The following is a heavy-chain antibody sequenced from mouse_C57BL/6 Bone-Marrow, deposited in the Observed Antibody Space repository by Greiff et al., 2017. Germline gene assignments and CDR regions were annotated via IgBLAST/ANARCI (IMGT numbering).Heavy chain of an antibody. V-gene: IGHV5-12*01. J-gene: IGHJ4*01. D-gene: IGHD2-2*01. CDR1: GFTFSDYY. Sequence: EVMLVESGGGLVQPGGSLKLSCAASGFTFSDYYMYLVRQTPEKRLEWVAYISNGGGSTYYPDTVKGRFTISRDNAKNTLYRQMSRLKSEDTAMYYCARHGYDGHYYAMDYWGQGTSVTVSS. CDR3: ARHGYDGHYYAMDY. CDR2: ISNGGGST.